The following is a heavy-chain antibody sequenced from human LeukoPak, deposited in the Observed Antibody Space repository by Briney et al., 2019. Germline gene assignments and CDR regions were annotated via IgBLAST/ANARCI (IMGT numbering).Heavy chain of an antibody. CDR2: INHSGST. V-gene: IGHV4-34*01. Sequence: SSETLSLTCAVYGGSFSGYYWSWIRQPPGKGLEWIGEINHSGSTNYNPSLKSRVTISSDTPKNQFSLKLSSVTAADTAVYYCARVYSSNWSQTYYFDYWGQGTLVTVSS. J-gene: IGHJ4*02. CDR3: ARVYSSNWSQTYYFDY. D-gene: IGHD6-13*01. CDR1: GGSFSGYY.